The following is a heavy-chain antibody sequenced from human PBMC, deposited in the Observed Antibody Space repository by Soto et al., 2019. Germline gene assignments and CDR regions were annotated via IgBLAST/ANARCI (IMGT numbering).Heavy chain of an antibody. CDR2: IIPTYGSA. V-gene: IGHV1-69*06. D-gene: IGHD3-10*01. J-gene: IGHJ6*02. CDR1: GATLRGSV. Sequence: QVQLVQSGAEVKKPGSSVTVSCWTSGATLRGSVISWVRHAPGQGLDWMGAIIPTYGSATYAQGLEGRIFISAEKSANATYMKLSSLRLDDTAVYYCARGSLEARGAYYYSGMDVWGRGTTVTVSS. CDR3: ARGSLEARGAYYYSGMDV.